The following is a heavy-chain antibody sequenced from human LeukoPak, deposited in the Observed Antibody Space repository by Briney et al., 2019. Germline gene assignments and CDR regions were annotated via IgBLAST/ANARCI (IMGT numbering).Heavy chain of an antibody. D-gene: IGHD6-6*01. Sequence: SVKVSCKGSGGTFSSYTISWVRQAPGQRLEWMGRIIPILGIANYAQKFQGRVTITADKSTSTAYMELSSLRSEDTAVYYCAIRPYSSSSYLDYWGQGTLVTVSS. J-gene: IGHJ4*02. V-gene: IGHV1-69*02. CDR3: AIRPYSSSSYLDY. CDR1: GGTFSSYT. CDR2: IIPILGIA.